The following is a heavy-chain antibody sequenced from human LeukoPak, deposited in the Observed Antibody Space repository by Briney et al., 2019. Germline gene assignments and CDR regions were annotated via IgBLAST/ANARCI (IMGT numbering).Heavy chain of an antibody. Sequence: SETLSLTRAVYGGSFSGYYWSWLRAPPGRGLEWMGDIFHSGSTSYNPSLKSRVTISVDKSKNQYSLKLSSVTAADTAVYYCARVLGYCSGGSCYNADWGQGTLVTVSS. CDR2: IFHSGST. J-gene: IGHJ4*02. V-gene: IGHV4-34*12. CDR3: ARVLGYCSGGSCYNAD. D-gene: IGHD2-15*01. CDR1: GGSFSGYY.